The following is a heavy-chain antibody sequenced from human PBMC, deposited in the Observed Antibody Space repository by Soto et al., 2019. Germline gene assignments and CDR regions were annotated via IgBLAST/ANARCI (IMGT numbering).Heavy chain of an antibody. Sequence: QVQLVQSGAEVKKPGASVKVSCKVSGYTLTELSMHWVRQAPGKGLAWMGGFDPEDGETFYAQKFQGRVTMTEDTSTAAAYMELSSLRSEDKAVYYCATDLGITMVRGVIITHDAFDIWGQGTMVTVSS. D-gene: IGHD3-10*01. CDR2: FDPEDGET. V-gene: IGHV1-24*01. CDR3: ATDLGITMVRGVIITHDAFDI. CDR1: GYTLTELS. J-gene: IGHJ3*02.